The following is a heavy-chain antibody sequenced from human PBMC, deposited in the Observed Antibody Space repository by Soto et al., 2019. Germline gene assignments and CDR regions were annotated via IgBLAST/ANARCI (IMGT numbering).Heavy chain of an antibody. CDR2: ISSGSTTI. J-gene: IGHJ4*02. D-gene: IGHD5-18*01. Sequence: GGSLRLSCAASSAITFSTYSMNWVRQAPGKGLEWVSYISSGSTTIYYADSVKGRFTISRDNAQSSVYLQMNSLRDEDTAVYYCARGGSNYGGFDYWGQGTLVTVSS. V-gene: IGHV3-48*02. CDR3: ARGGSNYGGFDY. CDR1: AITFSTYS.